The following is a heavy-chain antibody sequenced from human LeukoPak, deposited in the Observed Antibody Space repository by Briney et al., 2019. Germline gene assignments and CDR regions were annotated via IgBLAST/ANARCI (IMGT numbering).Heavy chain of an antibody. V-gene: IGHV3-23*01. CDR2: ISGSGGST. Sequence: GGSLRLSCAASGFTFSSYEMNWVRQAPGKGLEWVSIISGSGGSTYYADSVKGRFTISRDNSKNALYLQMNRLRAEDTAVYYCAKGKSGVGYATWGVFFDYWGQGTLVTVSS. D-gene: IGHD5-18*01. CDR1: GFTFSSYE. CDR3: AKGKSGVGYATWGVFFDY. J-gene: IGHJ4*02.